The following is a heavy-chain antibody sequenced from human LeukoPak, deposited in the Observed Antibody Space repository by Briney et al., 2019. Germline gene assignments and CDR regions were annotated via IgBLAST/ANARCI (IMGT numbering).Heavy chain of an antibody. CDR3: ARSVSSGWYGAHDAFDI. CDR2: IYTSGST. J-gene: IGHJ3*02. CDR1: GGSISSYY. Sequence: SETLSLTCTVSGGSISSYYWSWIRQPAGKGLEWIGRIYTSGSTNYNPSLKSRVTMSVDTSKNQFSLKLSSVTAADTAVYYCARSVSSGWYGAHDAFDIWGQGTMVTVSS. V-gene: IGHV4-4*07. D-gene: IGHD6-19*01.